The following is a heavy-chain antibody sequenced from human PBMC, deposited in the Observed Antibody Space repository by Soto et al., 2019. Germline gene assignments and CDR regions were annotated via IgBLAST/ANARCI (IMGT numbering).Heavy chain of an antibody. V-gene: IGHV3-15*07. D-gene: IGHD5-18*01. CDR3: TSTDTARINYYYYGMDV. CDR2: IKSKTDGGTT. Sequence: GGSLRLSCAASGFTFSNAWMNWVRQAPGKGLEWVGRIKSKTDGGTTDYAAPVKGRFTISRDDSKNTLYLQMNSLKTEDTAVYYCTSTDTARINYYYYGMDVWGQGTTVTVSS. CDR1: GFTFSNAW. J-gene: IGHJ6*02.